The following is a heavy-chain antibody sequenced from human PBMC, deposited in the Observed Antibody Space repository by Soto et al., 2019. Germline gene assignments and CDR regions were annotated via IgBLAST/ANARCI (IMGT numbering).Heavy chain of an antibody. CDR2: IYYSGST. Sequence: SETLSLTCTVSGGSISSYYWSWIRQPPGKGLEWIGYIYYSGSTNYNPSLKSRVTISVDTSKNQFSLKLSSVTAADTAVYYCAREGYSSGWYREGYYYGMDVWGPGTTVTVSS. V-gene: IGHV4-59*01. CDR1: GGSISSYY. J-gene: IGHJ6*02. CDR3: AREGYSSGWYREGYYYGMDV. D-gene: IGHD6-19*01.